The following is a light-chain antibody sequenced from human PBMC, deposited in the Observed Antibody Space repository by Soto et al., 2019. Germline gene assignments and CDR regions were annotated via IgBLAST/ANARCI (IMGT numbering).Light chain of an antibody. V-gene: IGKV3-20*01. CDR1: QSVDSNY. CDR3: QQYGTPRSVT. CDR2: GAS. Sequence: EIVLTQSPCTLSLSPGGESTLACRASQSVDSNYLALYQQKPGQTPRLXLYGASGRADGIPHRFSGSGFGTDFTLTISKVEPEDFAVYYCQQYGTPRSVTFGPGTRLEIK. J-gene: IGKJ5*01.